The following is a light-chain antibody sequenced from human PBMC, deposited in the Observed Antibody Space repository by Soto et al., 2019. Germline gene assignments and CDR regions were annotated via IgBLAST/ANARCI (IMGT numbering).Light chain of an antibody. V-gene: IGKV1-5*03. CDR1: QSLNSW. CDR2: KAS. Sequence: DIQMTQSPSTLSASVGDSVTITCRASQSLNSWLAWYQQKPGKAPKVLIYKASNLESGVPSRFSGSGSGTEFTLTISSLQPDDLATYYCQQYQSYPLPFGGGTKVEIK. J-gene: IGKJ4*01. CDR3: QQYQSYPLP.